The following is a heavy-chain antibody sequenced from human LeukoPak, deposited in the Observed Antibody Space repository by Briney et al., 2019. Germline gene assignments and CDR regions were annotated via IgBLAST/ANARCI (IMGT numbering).Heavy chain of an antibody. D-gene: IGHD3-10*01. CDR1: GGSISSYY. Sequence: SETLSLTCTVSGGSISSYYWSWIRQPPGKGLEWIGYIYYSGSTNYNPSLKSRVTISVDTSKNQFSLKLSSVTAADTAVYYCARGPMVRGVYYMDVWGKGTTVTISS. V-gene: IGHV4-59*01. J-gene: IGHJ6*03. CDR2: IYYSGST. CDR3: ARGPMVRGVYYMDV.